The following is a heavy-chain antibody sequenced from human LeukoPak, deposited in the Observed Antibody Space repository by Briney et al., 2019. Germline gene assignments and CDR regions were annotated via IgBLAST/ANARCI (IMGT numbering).Heavy chain of an antibody. Sequence: SETLSLTCTVSGGSISSYYWSWIRQPPGKGLEWIGYIYYSGSTNYNPSLKSRVTISVDTSKNQFSLKLSSVTAADTAVYYCARDPGVAGSALAGFDYWGQGTLVTVSS. J-gene: IGHJ4*02. CDR3: ARDPGVAGSALAGFDY. D-gene: IGHD6-19*01. V-gene: IGHV4-59*01. CDR2: IYYSGST. CDR1: GGSISSYY.